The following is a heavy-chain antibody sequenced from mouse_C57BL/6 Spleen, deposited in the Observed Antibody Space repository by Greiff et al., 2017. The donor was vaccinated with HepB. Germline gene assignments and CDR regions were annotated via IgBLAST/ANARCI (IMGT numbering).Heavy chain of an antibody. J-gene: IGHJ2*01. CDR1: GYTFTSYW. CDR2: IDPSDSYP. D-gene: IGHD1-1*01. Sequence: QVQLKQPGAELVMPGASVKLSCKASGYTFTSYWMHWVKQRPGQGLEWIGEIDPSDSYPNYNQKFKGKSTLTVDKSSSTAYMQLSSLTSEDSAVYYCARGGDGSSYPNYFDYWGQGTTLTVSS. CDR3: ARGGDGSSYPNYFDY. V-gene: IGHV1-69*01.